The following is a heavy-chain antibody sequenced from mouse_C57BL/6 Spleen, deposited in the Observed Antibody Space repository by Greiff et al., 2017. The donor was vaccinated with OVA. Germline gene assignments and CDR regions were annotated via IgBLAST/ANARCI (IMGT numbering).Heavy chain of an antibody. CDR1: GYTFTSYW. CDR2: IHPNSGST. D-gene: IGHD2-1*01. Sequence: VQLQQPGAELVKPGASVKLSCKASGYTFTSYWMHWVKQRPGQGLEWIGMIHPNSGSTNYNEKFKSKATLTVDKSSSTAYMQLSSLTSEDSAVYYCARRNLLWAMDYWGQGTSVTVSS. J-gene: IGHJ4*01. CDR3: ARRNLLWAMDY. V-gene: IGHV1-64*01.